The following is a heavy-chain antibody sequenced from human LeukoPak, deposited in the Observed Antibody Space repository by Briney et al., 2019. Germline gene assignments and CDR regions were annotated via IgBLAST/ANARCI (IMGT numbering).Heavy chain of an antibody. CDR1: GFTVSGNY. CDR2: NYSGGGT. D-gene: IGHD1/OR15-1a*01. V-gene: IGHV3-53*05. J-gene: IGHJ5*02. Sequence: RGSLRLSWAPSGFTVSGNYISWVPHAPGKRREWVSLNYSGGGTYYAASVKSRFTISRDNPQNTLYLQMNSLRAEGAGVYYCARGITGTNKWFHPWGQGTLVTVSS. CDR3: ARGITGTNKWFHP.